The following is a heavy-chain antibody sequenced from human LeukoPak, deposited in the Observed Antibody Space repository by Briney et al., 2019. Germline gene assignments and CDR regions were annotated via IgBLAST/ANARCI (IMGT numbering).Heavy chain of an antibody. V-gene: IGHV4-31*03. CDR1: GGSISSGGYY. J-gene: IGHJ4*02. D-gene: IGHD3-3*01. CDR3: AREVLPLTNYDFWSGYQNYFDY. CDR2: IYFSGSA. Sequence: SETLSLTCTVSGGSISSGGYYWSWIRQHPVKGLEWIGYIYFSGSAFYHPSLKSRVSISIDTSKNQFALKLSSVTAADTAVYYCAREVLPLTNYDFWSGYQNYFDYWGQGTLVTVSS.